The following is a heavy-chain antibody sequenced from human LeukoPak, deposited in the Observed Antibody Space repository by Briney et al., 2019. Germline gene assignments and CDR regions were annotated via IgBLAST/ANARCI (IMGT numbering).Heavy chain of an antibody. Sequence: SETLSLTCAVSGGSISSGGYSWSWIRQPPGKGLEWIGYIYHSGSTYYNPSLKSRVTISVDRSKNQFSLKLSSVTAADTAVYYCARDSGTPRGWFDPWGQGTLVTVSS. J-gene: IGHJ5*02. CDR1: GGSISSGGYS. CDR2: IYHSGST. CDR3: ARDSGTPRGWFDP. D-gene: IGHD1-26*01. V-gene: IGHV4-30-2*01.